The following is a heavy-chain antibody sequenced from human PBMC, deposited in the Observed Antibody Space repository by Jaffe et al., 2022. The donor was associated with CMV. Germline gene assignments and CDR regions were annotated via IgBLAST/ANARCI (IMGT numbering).Heavy chain of an antibody. CDR1: GGTFSSYA. V-gene: IGHV1-69*09. J-gene: IGHJ5*02. Sequence: QVQLVQSGAEVKKPGSSVKVSCKASGGTFSSYAISWVRQAPGQGLEWMGRIIPILGIANYAQKFQGRVTITADKSTSTAYMELSSLRSEDTAVYYCALSPFINNFFDPWGQGTLVTVSS. CDR2: IIPILGIA. D-gene: IGHD3-3*02. CDR3: ALSPFINNFFDP.